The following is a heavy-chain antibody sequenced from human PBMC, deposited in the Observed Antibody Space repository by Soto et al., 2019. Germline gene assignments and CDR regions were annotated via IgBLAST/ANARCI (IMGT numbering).Heavy chain of an antibody. CDR2: IYSGGST. Sequence: GGSLRLSCAASGFTVSSNYMSWVRQAPGKGLEWVSVIYSGGSTYYADSVKGRFTISRDNSKNTLYLQMNSLRAEDTAVYYCARPSYNDYGLRNYFDYWGQGTLVTVSS. D-gene: IGHD4-17*01. V-gene: IGHV3-66*01. CDR3: ARPSYNDYGLRNYFDY. CDR1: GFTVSSNY. J-gene: IGHJ4*02.